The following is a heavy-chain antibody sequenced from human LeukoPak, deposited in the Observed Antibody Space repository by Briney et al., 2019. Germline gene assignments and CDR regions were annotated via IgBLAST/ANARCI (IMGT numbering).Heavy chain of an antibody. J-gene: IGHJ4*02. D-gene: IGHD6-19*01. CDR3: TRQRSGWSLDF. CDR2: IDPSDSYT. CDR1: GYSFTTYW. V-gene: IGHV5-10-1*01. Sequence: GESLKISCKGSGYSFTTYWITWVRQMPGKGLEWMGRIDPSDSYTNYSPSFQGHFTISADKSISTAYLQWSSLKAPDTAMYYCTRQRSGWSLDFWGQGTLVTVSS.